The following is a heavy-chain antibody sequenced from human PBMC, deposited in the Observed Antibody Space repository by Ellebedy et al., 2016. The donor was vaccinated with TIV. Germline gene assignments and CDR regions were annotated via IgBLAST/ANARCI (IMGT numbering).Heavy chain of an antibody. CDR2: INHSGST. D-gene: IGHD2-2*01. V-gene: IGHV4-38-2*02. J-gene: IGHJ4*02. CDR3: ARGGRSSTSKFDY. Sequence: SETLSLTXTVSGYSISSGYYWGWIRQPPGKGLEWIGEINHSGSTNYNPSLKSRVTISVDTSKNQFSLKLSSVTAADTAVYYCARGGRSSTSKFDYWGQGTLVTVSS. CDR1: GYSISSGYY.